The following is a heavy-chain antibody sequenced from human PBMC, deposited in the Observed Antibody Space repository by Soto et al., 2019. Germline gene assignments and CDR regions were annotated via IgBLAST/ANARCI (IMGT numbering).Heavy chain of an antibody. J-gene: IGHJ4*02. Sequence: AFIEIYGKSAGYTFKRYGNGRVGQVPGKGVEWMGSIYPSDSDTRYSPSFQGQVTISADKSIGDAYLQWSSLKAADTDVYYCARLYGGYVPLWGQGSLVSVS. V-gene: IGHV5-51*01. CDR3: ARLYGGYVPL. CDR2: IYPSDSDT. D-gene: IGHD4-17*01. CDR1: GYTFKRYG.